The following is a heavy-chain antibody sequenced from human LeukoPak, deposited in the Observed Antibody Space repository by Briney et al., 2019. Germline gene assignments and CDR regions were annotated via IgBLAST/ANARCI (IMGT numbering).Heavy chain of an antibody. CDR1: GXSIRTYY. V-gene: IGHV4-59*01. D-gene: IGHD3-10*01. CDR2: IFYSGSA. J-gene: IGHJ5*02. Sequence: SETLSLTCTVSGXSIRTYYWSWIRQPPGKGLEWIGYIFYSGSAYYNPSLKSRVTISVDTSKNQFSLKVNSVTAADTAVYYCAKNYYASGSYEGWFDLWGQGTLVTVSS. CDR3: AKNYYASGSYEGWFDL.